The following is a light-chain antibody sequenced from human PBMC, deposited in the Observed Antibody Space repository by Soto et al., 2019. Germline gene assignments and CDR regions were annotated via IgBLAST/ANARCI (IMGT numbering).Light chain of an antibody. CDR3: SSYTNINTRACV. CDR2: EVT. CDR1: SGDIGSYNR. J-gene: IGLJ1*01. Sequence: QSALTQPASVSGSPGQSITISCTGTSGDIGSYNRVSWYQQHPGKAPKLIIYEVTDRPSGVSNRLSGSKSGNTASLTISGLQAEDEAEYYCSSYTNINTRACVFXTGTKVTVL. V-gene: IGLV2-14*01.